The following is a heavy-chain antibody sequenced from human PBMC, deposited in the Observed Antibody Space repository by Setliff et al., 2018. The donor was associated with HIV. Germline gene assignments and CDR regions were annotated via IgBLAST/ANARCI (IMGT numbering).Heavy chain of an antibody. CDR1: GGSISSYY. CDR3: AGEIAPAARLPNVGGPPPPGYYHYMDV. J-gene: IGHJ6*03. CDR2: IYYSGNT. D-gene: IGHD2-8*01. V-gene: IGHV4-59*12. Sequence: KASETLSLTCNVSGGSISSYYWNWIRQPPGKGLEWIGYIYYSGNTNYNPSLKSRVTMSVDTSTNQFSLDLTSVTAADTAVYFCAGEIAPAARLPNVGGPPPPGYYHYMDVWGKGTTVTVSS.